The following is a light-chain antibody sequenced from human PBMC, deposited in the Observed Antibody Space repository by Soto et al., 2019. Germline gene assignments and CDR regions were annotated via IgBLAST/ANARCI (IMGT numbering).Light chain of an antibody. CDR3: QQRTIWPRVYT. CDR2: DTS. Sequence: IVLTPSPAPPFFLAGGGTIPCNCGRLSVSISSVSWDQQTPGQAPRLLIYDTSTRATGTPARFSGSGSGTDFTLTITSLEPEDFAVYYCQQRTIWPRVYTFGQGTKVDIK. J-gene: IGKJ2*01. V-gene: IGKV3-11*01. CDR1: LSVSIS.